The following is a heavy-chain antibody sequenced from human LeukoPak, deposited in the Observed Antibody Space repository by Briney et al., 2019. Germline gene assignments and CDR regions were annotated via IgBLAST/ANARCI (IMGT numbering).Heavy chain of an antibody. CDR2: IKSKIDGGTT. J-gene: IGHJ4*02. V-gene: IGHV3-15*01. CDR1: GFTFTNAW. D-gene: IGHD2-21*02. CDR3: TTASYCGGDCYPYFDS. Sequence: PGGSLRLSCAASGFTFTNAWMSWVRQAPGKGLEWVGRIKSKIDGGTTDYAAPVKGRFTISRDDSDNTVYPQMNSLKTEDTAVYYCTTASYCGGDCYPYFDSWGQGSLVTVSS.